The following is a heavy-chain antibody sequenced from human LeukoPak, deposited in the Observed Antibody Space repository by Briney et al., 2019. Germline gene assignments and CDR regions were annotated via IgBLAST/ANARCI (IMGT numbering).Heavy chain of an antibody. Sequence: SETLSLTCTVSGGSISSYYWSWIRQPPGKGLEWIGYIYYSGSTNYNPSLKSRVTISVDTSKNQFSLKLSSVTAADTAVYYCASAQSQYYDFWSGYFAPVDYYYYYMDVWGKGTTVTVSS. D-gene: IGHD3-3*01. V-gene: IGHV4-59*01. J-gene: IGHJ6*03. CDR3: ASAQSQYYDFWSGYFAPVDYYYYYMDV. CDR1: GGSISSYY. CDR2: IYYSGST.